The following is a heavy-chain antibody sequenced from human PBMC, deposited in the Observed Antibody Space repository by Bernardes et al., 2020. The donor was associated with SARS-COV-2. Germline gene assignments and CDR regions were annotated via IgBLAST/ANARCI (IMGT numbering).Heavy chain of an antibody. CDR2: IWYDGSNK. CDR3: AREGLGVVVTAIGGEAFDI. V-gene: IGHV3-33*01. Sequence: GGSLRLSCAASGFTFSSYGMHWVRQAPGKGLEWVAVIWYDGSNKYYADSVKGRFTISRDNSKNTLYLQMNSLRAEDTAVYYCAREGLGVVVTAIGGEAFDIWGQGTMFTVSS. J-gene: IGHJ3*02. CDR1: GFTFSSYG. D-gene: IGHD2-21*02.